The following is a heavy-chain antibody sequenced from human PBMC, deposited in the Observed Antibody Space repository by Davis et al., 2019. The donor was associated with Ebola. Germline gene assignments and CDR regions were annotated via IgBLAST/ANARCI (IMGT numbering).Heavy chain of an antibody. CDR1: GFTFSSYA. CDR3: AKYVGFGELLYRDAFDI. CDR2: ISGSGGST. Sequence: GGSLRLSCAASGFTFSSYAMSWVRQPPGKGLEWVSAISGSGGSTYYADSVKGRFTISRDNSKNTLYLQMNSLRAEDTAVYYCAKYVGFGELLYRDAFDIWGQGTMVTVSS. J-gene: IGHJ3*02. V-gene: IGHV3-23*01. D-gene: IGHD3-10*01.